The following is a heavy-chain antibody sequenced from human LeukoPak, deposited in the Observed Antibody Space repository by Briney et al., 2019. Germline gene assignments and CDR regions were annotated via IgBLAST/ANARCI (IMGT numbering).Heavy chain of an antibody. D-gene: IGHD2-8*02. J-gene: IGHJ5*02. CDR3: AKMGRGVPLDGKIPWRIDT. Sequence: PSETLSLTCTVFGDSTSGSYWTRIRQSPGKGLEWIGYTYYGDYTNYNPSLKGRVTMSMDTSENRFSVNLASVTAADTAVYYCAKMGRGVPLDGKIPWRIDTWGQGSLVTVSS. CDR2: TYYGDYT. V-gene: IGHV4-59*08. CDR1: GDSTSGSY.